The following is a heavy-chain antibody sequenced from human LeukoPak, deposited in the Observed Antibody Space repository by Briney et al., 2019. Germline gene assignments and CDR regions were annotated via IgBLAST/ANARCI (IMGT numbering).Heavy chain of an antibody. Sequence: SETLSLTCAVSGGSISSGGYSWSWIRQPPGKGLEWIGYIYHSGSTYYNPSLKSRVTISVDRSKNQFSLKLSSVTAADTAVYYCARGRYDYVWGSYRGRYFDYWGQGTLVTVSS. CDR2: IYHSGST. J-gene: IGHJ4*02. CDR3: ARGRYDYVWGSYRGRYFDY. D-gene: IGHD3-16*02. CDR1: GGSISSGGYS. V-gene: IGHV4-30-2*01.